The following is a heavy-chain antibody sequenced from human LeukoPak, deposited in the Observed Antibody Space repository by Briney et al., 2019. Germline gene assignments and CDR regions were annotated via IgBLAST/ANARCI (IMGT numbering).Heavy chain of an antibody. CDR3: AKDFSQEGSHSVDY. D-gene: IGHD1-26*01. CDR2: INWNGGST. J-gene: IGHJ4*02. CDR1: GFTFDDYG. V-gene: IGHV3-20*04. Sequence: LAGGSLRLSCAASGFTFDDYGMSWVRHAPGKGLEWVSGINWNGGSTGYADSVKGRFTISRDNSKNTLSLQMNSLRAEDTAVYYCAKDFSQEGSHSVDYWGQGTLVTVSS.